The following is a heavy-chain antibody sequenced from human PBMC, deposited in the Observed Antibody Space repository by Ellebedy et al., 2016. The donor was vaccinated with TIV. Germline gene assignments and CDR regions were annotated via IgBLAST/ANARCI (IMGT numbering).Heavy chain of an antibody. CDR1: GYTFTNYF. Sequence: ASVKVSCKASGYTFTNYFLYWVRQAPGQGLEWMGIINPTSGSSNYAQKFQGRVTMTRDTSTSTVYMVLSSLRSEDTAVYYCARGDNYYYDSSGYYYNYWGQGTLATVSS. CDR3: ARGDNYYYDSSGYYYNY. J-gene: IGHJ4*02. D-gene: IGHD3-22*01. CDR2: INPTSGSS. V-gene: IGHV1-46*01.